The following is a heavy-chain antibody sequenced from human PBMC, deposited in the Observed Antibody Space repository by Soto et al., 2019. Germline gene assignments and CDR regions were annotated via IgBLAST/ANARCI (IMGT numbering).Heavy chain of an antibody. CDR2: ISSSSGHI. CDR3: ARDWGTYYDIPIAFDP. J-gene: IGHJ3*01. D-gene: IGHD3-9*01. Sequence: GGSLRLSCAASGFTFSSYSMNWVRQAPGKGLEWVSSISSSSGHIYYADSVKGRFTISRDNSKDTLSLQMNSLRAEDTALYYCARDWGTYYDIPIAFDPWGQGTMVTVSS. CDR1: GFTFSSYS. V-gene: IGHV3-21*04.